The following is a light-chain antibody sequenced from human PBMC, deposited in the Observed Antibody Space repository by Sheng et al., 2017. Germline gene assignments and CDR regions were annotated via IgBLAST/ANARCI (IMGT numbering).Light chain of an antibody. CDR3: QQYGSSPRT. CDR2: DAS. J-gene: IGKJ1*01. CDR1: QSVYRNS. V-gene: IGKV3-20*01. Sequence: EIVLTQYPGTLSLSPGERASLSCRASQSVYRNSLAWYQQKPGQAPRLLIYDASNRATAIPDRFSGSGSGTDFTLTISRLEPEDFAVYYCQQYGSSPRTFGQGTKVEIQ.